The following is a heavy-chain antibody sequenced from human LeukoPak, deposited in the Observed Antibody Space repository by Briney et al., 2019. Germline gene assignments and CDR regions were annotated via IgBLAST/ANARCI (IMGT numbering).Heavy chain of an antibody. D-gene: IGHD6-13*01. CDR2: IYYSGST. Sequence: EPSETLSLTCTVSGGSISSSSYYWGWIRQPPGKGLEWIGSIYYSGSTYYNPSLKSRVTISVDTSKNQFSLKLSSVTAADTAVYYCARDPYSSSWPFDYWGQGTLVTVSS. CDR1: GGSISSSSYY. CDR3: ARDPYSSSWPFDY. J-gene: IGHJ4*02. V-gene: IGHV4-39*07.